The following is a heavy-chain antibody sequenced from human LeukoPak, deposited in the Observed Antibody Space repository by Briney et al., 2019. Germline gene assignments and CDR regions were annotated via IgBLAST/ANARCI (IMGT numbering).Heavy chain of an antibody. J-gene: IGHJ4*02. CDR3: ARFSPGSGGHFDY. V-gene: IGHV3-66*01. Sequence: GGSLRLSCAASGFTVSSNYMSWVRQAPGKGLEWVSVIYSSGSTYYADSVKDRFTISRDNSKNTLYLQMNSPRAEDTAVYYCARFSPGSGGHFDYWGQGTLVTVSS. CDR1: GFTVSSNY. CDR2: IYSSGST. D-gene: IGHD2-15*01.